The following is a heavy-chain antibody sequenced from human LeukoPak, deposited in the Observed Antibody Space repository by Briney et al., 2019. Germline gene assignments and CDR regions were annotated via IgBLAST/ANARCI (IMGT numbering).Heavy chain of an antibody. CDR2: IWYDGSNK. Sequence: GRSLRLSCAASGYTFSSYGMHWVRQAPGKGLEWVAVIWYDGSNKYYADSVKGRFTISRDNSKDTLYLQVNSLRAEDTAVYYCARDYDSSGYLDYWGQGTLVTVSS. CDR3: ARDYDSSGYLDY. V-gene: IGHV3-33*01. J-gene: IGHJ4*02. D-gene: IGHD3-22*01. CDR1: GYTFSSYG.